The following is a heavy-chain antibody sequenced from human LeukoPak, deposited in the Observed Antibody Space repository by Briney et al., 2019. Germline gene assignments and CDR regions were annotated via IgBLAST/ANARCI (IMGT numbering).Heavy chain of an antibody. CDR2: ISYDGSKK. D-gene: IGHD6-13*01. CDR3: AKGIAAAPDY. V-gene: IGHV3-30*18. Sequence: GRSLRLSCAASGFTFSSYGMHWVRQAPGKGREWVAVISYDGSKKYYADSVKGRFTISRDNSKNTLYLQMNSLRAEDTAVYYCAKGIAAAPDYWGQGTLVTVSS. CDR1: GFTFSSYG. J-gene: IGHJ4*02.